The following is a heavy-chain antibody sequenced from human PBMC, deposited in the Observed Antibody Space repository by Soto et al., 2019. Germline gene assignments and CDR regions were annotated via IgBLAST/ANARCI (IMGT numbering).Heavy chain of an antibody. CDR2: ISYDGSNK. Sequence: GGSLRLSCAASGFTFSSYGMHWVRQAPGKGLEWVAVISYDGSNKYYADSVKGRFTISRDNSKNTLYLQMNSLRAEDTAVYYCAKPHRLPAAMMEFDYWGQGTLVTVSS. D-gene: IGHD2-2*01. CDR1: GFTFSSYG. J-gene: IGHJ4*02. CDR3: AKPHRLPAAMMEFDY. V-gene: IGHV3-30*18.